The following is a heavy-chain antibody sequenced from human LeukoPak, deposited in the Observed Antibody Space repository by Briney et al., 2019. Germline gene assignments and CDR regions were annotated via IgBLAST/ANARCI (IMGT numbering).Heavy chain of an antibody. D-gene: IGHD5-24*01. Sequence: GGSLRLSCAASGFTFSNYAMQWVRQAPEKRLEYVSGTSGNGGTTYYANSVKGRFTMSRDNSRNTLYLQMGSLRPEDTAVYYCARDGKATNDYWGQGTLVTVSS. CDR1: GFTFSNYA. CDR2: TSGNGGTT. J-gene: IGHJ4*02. CDR3: ARDGKATNDY. V-gene: IGHV3-64*01.